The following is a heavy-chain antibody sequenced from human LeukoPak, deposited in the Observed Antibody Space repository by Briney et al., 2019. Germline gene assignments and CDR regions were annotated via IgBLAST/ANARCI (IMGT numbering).Heavy chain of an antibody. D-gene: IGHD3-10*01. V-gene: IGHV3-30*04. Sequence: PGGSLRLSCAASGFTFSNYAIHWVRQAPGKGLEWVAVISYDGSNRYYADSVKGRFTISRDNAKNSLHLQMNSLRAEDTAVYYCVKPYYFSSGSLNWGQGTLVTVSS. CDR1: GFTFSNYA. CDR2: ISYDGSNR. CDR3: VKPYYFSSGSLN. J-gene: IGHJ4*02.